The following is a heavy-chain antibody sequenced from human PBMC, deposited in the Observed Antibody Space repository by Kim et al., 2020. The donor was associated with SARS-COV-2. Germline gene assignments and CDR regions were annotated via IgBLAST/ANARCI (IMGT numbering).Heavy chain of an antibody. CDR2: INPNSGGT. J-gene: IGHJ6*02. V-gene: IGHV1-2*02. CDR3: ARGDGSEVHYYYGMDV. CDR1: GYTFTGYY. D-gene: IGHD6-25*01. Sequence: ASVKVSCKASGYTFTGYYMHWVRQAPGQGLEWMGWINPNSGGTNYAQKFQGRVTMTRDTSISTAYMELSRLRSDDTAVYYCARGDGSEVHYYYGMDVWGQGATVTVSS.